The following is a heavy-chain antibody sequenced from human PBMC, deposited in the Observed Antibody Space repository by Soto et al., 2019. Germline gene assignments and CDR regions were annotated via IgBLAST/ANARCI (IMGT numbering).Heavy chain of an antibody. CDR2: ISAYNGKT. V-gene: IGHV1-18*01. Sequence: ASVKVSCTDSGGTLSSYAISWVRQEPGQGLEWMGWISAYNGKTNYAQKLQGRVTMTTDTSTSTAYMELRSLRSDDTAVYYCARDARDVVVVPAARVHDAFDIWGQGTMVTVSS. CDR1: GGTLSSYA. CDR3: ARDARDVVVVPAARVHDAFDI. J-gene: IGHJ3*02. D-gene: IGHD2-2*01.